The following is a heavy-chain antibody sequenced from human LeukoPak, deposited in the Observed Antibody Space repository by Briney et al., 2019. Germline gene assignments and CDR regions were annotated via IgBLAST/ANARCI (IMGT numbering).Heavy chain of an antibody. CDR1: GGSISSSSYY. J-gene: IGHJ4*02. D-gene: IGHD3-22*01. V-gene: IGHV4-39*01. Sequence: PSETLSLTCTVSGGSISSSSYYWGWIRPPPGKGLEWIGSIYYSGSTYYNPSLKSRVTISVDTSKNQFSLKLSSVTAADTAVYYCARLMTYYDSSGYPSTEGFDYWGQGTLVTVSS. CDR3: ARLMTYYDSSGYPSTEGFDY. CDR2: IYYSGST.